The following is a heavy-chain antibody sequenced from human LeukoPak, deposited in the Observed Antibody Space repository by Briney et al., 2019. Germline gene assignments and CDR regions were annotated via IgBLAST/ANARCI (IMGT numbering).Heavy chain of an antibody. CDR1: GYTFTSYG. CDR3: ARDPDTRITGTGPYYYYYYMDV. J-gene: IGHJ6*03. CDR2: ISAYNGNT. Sequence: GASVKVSCKASGYTFTSYGISWVRQAPGQGLEWMGWISAYNGNTNYAQKLQGRVTMTTDTSTSTAYMELRSLRSDDTAVYYCARDPDTRITGTGPYYYYYYMDVWGKGTTVTVSS. V-gene: IGHV1-18*01. D-gene: IGHD1-20*01.